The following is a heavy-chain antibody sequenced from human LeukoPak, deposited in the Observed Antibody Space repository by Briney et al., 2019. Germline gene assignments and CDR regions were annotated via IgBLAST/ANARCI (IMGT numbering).Heavy chain of an antibody. CDR3: ARPVAGTFGPMDD. Sequence: TGGSLRLSCAACGFTFSSYWMHWVRQAPGKGLVWVSRINSDGSSVSYADSVRGRFTISRDNAKNTLYLQMDSLRVDDTAVYYCARPVAGTFGPMDDWGQGTLVTVSS. CDR1: GFTFSSYW. J-gene: IGHJ4*02. CDR2: INSDGSSV. D-gene: IGHD6-19*01. V-gene: IGHV3-74*01.